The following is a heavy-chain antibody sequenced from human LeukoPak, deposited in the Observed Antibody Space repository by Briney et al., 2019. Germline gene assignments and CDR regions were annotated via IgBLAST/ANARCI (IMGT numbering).Heavy chain of an antibody. CDR3: AKDSGVAATGYGMDV. D-gene: IGHD2-15*01. CDR1: GFTFDDYA. J-gene: IGHJ6*02. CDR2: ISWNSGGI. V-gene: IGHV3-9*01. Sequence: GGSLRLSCAASGFTFDDYAMHWVRQAPGKGLEWASSISWNSGGIAYADSVKGRFTISRDNARNSLYLQMNSLRAEDTALYYCAKDSGVAATGYGMDVWGQGTTVTVSS.